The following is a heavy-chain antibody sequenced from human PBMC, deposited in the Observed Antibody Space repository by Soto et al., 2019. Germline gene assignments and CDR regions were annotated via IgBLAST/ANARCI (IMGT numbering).Heavy chain of an antibody. CDR3: ARARDDSSWSSAEYGPH. J-gene: IGHJ1*01. Sequence: GSVKVSCKASGNTFTSHGIHWVLQAPGQGLEWMGWISAYNGNTNYAQKLQGRVTMTRDTSTSTAYMELRSLRSDDTAVYYCARARDDSSWSSAEYGPHWGLG. CDR1: GNTFTSHG. V-gene: IGHV1-18*01. D-gene: IGHD6-13*01. CDR2: ISAYNGNT.